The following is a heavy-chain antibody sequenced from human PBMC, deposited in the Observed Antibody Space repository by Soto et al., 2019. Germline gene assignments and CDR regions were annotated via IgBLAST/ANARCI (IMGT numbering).Heavy chain of an antibody. CDR1: GGSISSYY. D-gene: IGHD2-2*01. J-gene: IGHJ3*02. Sequence: SETLSLTCTVSGGSISSYYWSWIRQPPGKGLEWIGYIYYSGSTNYNPSLKSRVTISVDTSKNQFSLKLSSVTAADTAVYYCARGIVVVPANAFDIWGQGTMVTVSS. CDR3: ARGIVVVPANAFDI. V-gene: IGHV4-59*08. CDR2: IYYSGST.